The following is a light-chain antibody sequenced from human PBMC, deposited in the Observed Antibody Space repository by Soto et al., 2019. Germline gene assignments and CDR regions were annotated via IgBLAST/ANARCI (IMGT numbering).Light chain of an antibody. CDR2: EVN. CDR3: CSYAGGTWV. Sequence: QSALTQPASVSGSPGQSITISCTGTSGDVGTYNHVSWYRHFPGKAPKLIIYEVNERPSGVSDRFSASMSGNTASLTISGLQAEDEADYYCCSYAGGTWVFGGGTKLTVL. J-gene: IGLJ3*02. CDR1: SGDVGTYNH. V-gene: IGLV2-23*02.